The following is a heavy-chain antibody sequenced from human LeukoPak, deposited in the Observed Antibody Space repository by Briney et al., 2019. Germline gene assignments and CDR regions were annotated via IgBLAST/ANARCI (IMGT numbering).Heavy chain of an antibody. CDR3: ARGEGNGYNYDAGAFVI. J-gene: IGHJ3*02. Sequence: TETLSLTCTVSGGSISSYYWSWIRQPPGKGLEWIGYIYYSGSTNYNPSLKSRVTISVDTSKNQFSLELSSVTAADTAVYYCARGEGNGYNYDAGAFVIWGQGTMVTVSS. V-gene: IGHV4-59*01. CDR1: GGSISSYY. CDR2: IYYSGST. D-gene: IGHD5-24*01.